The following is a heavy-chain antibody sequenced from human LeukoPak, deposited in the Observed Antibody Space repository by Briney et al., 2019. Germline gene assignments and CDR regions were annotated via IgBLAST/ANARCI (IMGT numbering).Heavy chain of an antibody. D-gene: IGHD3-10*01. CDR1: GFSFRNFA. CDR3: AKPARGSGIQDGLDN. V-gene: IGHV3-64D*06. Sequence: GGSLRLSCSASGFSFRNFAMHWVRQAPGKGLEYVSAITVNIDRTFYADSVQGRFTISRDNSANTLYLQVTNLRPEDTAVYYCAKPARGSGIQDGLDNWGQGTLVTVSS. J-gene: IGHJ4*02. CDR2: ITVNIDRT.